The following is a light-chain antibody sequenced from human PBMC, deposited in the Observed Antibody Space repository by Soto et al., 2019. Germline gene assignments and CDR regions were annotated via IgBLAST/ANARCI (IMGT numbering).Light chain of an antibody. V-gene: IGKV3D-20*02. CDR2: GAS. J-gene: IGKJ5*01. CDR1: QSVSSSY. Sequence: EIVLTQSPATLSLSPGDRATLSCRASQSVSSSYLAWYQQKPGQAPRLLIYGASSRATGIPARFSGSGSGTDFTLTISSLEPEDFAVYYCQQRSNWPITFGQGTRLEIK. CDR3: QQRSNWPIT.